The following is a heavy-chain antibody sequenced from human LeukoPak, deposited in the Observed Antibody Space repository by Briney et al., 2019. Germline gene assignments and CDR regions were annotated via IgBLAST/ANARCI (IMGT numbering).Heavy chain of an antibody. CDR2: INHSGNT. V-gene: IGHV4-4*02. D-gene: IGHD3-10*01. CDR3: ARGRVTMVRGASTVRSYYFDY. Sequence: PSGTLSLTCDVSGGSISSSNWWSWVRQPPGKGLEWIGEINHSGNTSYYPSLKSRVTISVDTSKNQFSLKLSSVTAADTAVYYCARGRVTMVRGASTVRSYYFDYWGQGTLVTVSS. J-gene: IGHJ4*02. CDR1: GGSISSSNW.